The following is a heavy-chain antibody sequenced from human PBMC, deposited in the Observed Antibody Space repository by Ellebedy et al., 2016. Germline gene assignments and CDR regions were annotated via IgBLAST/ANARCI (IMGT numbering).Heavy chain of an antibody. V-gene: IGHV3-48*01. Sequence: GESLKISCAASGFTFSSYSMNWVRQAPGKGLEWVSYISSSSSTIYYADSVKGRFTISRDNAKNSLYLQMNSLRAEDTAVYYCARDYLVIVGATTIYYYYGMDVWGQGTTVTVSS. D-gene: IGHD1-26*01. CDR2: ISSSSSTI. J-gene: IGHJ6*02. CDR3: ARDYLVIVGATTIYYYYGMDV. CDR1: GFTFSSYS.